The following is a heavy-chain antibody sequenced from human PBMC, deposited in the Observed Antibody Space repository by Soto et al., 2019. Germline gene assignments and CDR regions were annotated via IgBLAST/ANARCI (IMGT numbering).Heavy chain of an antibody. CDR3: VPLCRYCSTTTPS. D-gene: IGHD2-2*01. Sequence: AGGSLRLSCAASGFTFSDYYMSWIRQAPGKGLEWVSAISGNGGDYTYYADSVKGRFTISRDNSKNTLYLQMNSLRAEDTAVYYCVPLCRYCSTTTPSWGQGTLVTVSS. CDR1: GFTFSDYY. V-gene: IGHV3-23*01. CDR2: ISGNGGDYT. J-gene: IGHJ4*02.